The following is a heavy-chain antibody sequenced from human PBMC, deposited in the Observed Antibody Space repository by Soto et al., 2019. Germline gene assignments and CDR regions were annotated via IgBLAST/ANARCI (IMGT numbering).Heavy chain of an antibody. V-gene: IGHV5-51*01. Sequence: GESLKISCQGSGYSFTSYWIAWVRQMPGKGREWMGIVYPGDSDTRYSPSFQGQVTISADKSISTAYLQWSSLKASDTAMYYCARLSGCRNGVCYKFDYWGQGTMVTASS. D-gene: IGHD2-8*01. CDR1: GYSFTSYW. CDR2: VYPGDSDT. CDR3: ARLSGCRNGVCYKFDY. J-gene: IGHJ4*02.